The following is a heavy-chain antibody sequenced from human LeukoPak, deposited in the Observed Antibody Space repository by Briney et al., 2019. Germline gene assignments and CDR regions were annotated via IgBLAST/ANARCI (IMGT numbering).Heavy chain of an antibody. V-gene: IGHV3-30*03. D-gene: IGHD5-18*01. Sequence: PGRSLRLSCAASGFTFSSYGMHWVRQAPGKGLEGVAVISYDGSSKYYADSVKGRFTISRDNSKNTLYLQMNSLRAEDTAVYYCARARSSYGYGDAFDIWGQGTMVTVSS. CDR1: GFTFSSYG. CDR3: ARARSSYGYGDAFDI. J-gene: IGHJ3*02. CDR2: ISYDGSSK.